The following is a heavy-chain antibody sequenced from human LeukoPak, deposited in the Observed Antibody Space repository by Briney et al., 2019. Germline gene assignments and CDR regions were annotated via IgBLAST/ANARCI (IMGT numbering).Heavy chain of an antibody. CDR1: GFTFSDYY. D-gene: IGHD3-3*01. V-gene: IGHV3-11*04. Sequence: PGGSLRLSCAASGFTFSDYYMSWIRQAPGKGLEWVSYISSSGSTIYYADSVKGRFTISRDNAKNSLYLQMNSLRAEDTAVYYCARDRYDFWSGYYPTYYYYYYMDVWGKGTTVTVSS. CDR3: ARDRYDFWSGYYPTYYYYYYMDV. CDR2: ISSSGSTI. J-gene: IGHJ6*03.